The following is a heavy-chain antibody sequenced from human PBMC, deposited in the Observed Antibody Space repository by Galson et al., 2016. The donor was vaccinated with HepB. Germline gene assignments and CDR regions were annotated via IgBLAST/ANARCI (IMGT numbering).Heavy chain of an antibody. D-gene: IGHD5-12*01. CDR2: IYSGGST. J-gene: IGHJ4*02. CDR3: ARDWEDSAYERYFDY. CDR1: GFTVRSNY. V-gene: IGHV3-66*02. Sequence: SLRLSCATSGFTVRSNYMSWVRQAPGKGLEWVSVIYSGGSTYYADSVKGRFTISRDNSKNTLYLQMNSLSAEDTAVYYCARDWEDSAYERYFDYWGQGTLVTVSS.